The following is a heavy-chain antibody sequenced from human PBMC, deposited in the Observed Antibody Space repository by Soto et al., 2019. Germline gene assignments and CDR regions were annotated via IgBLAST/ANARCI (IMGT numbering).Heavy chain of an antibody. CDR3: AKGSKFIIFSPNDY. V-gene: IGHV3-23*01. D-gene: IGHD3-10*01. Sequence: VQLLESGGGLVQPGGSLRLSCAASGFTFSTYAMAWVRQAPGKGLEWVSALSGNSGTTYSADSVKGRFTISRDNSRNTLYLQMSSLRADDTALYYCAKGSKFIIFSPNDYWGQGTLVTVSS. CDR2: LSGNSGTT. CDR1: GFTFSTYA. J-gene: IGHJ4*02.